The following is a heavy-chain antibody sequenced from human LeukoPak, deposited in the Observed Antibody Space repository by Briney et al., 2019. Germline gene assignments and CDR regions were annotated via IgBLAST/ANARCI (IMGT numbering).Heavy chain of an antibody. Sequence: SGGSLRLSCAASGFTFSSYAMHWVRQAPGKGLEYVSAISSNGGSTYYANSVEGRFTISRDNSKNTLYLQMGSLRAEDMAVYYCAGGPPNAFDIWGQGTMVTVSS. CDR1: GFTFSSYA. CDR3: AGGPPNAFDI. J-gene: IGHJ3*02. V-gene: IGHV3-64*01. CDR2: ISSNGGST.